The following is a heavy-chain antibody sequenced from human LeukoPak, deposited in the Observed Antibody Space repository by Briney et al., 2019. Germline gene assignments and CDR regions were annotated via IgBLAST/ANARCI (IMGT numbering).Heavy chain of an antibody. CDR1: GFTFSSYA. V-gene: IGHV3-30-3*01. CDR2: LSYDGSNT. J-gene: IGHJ6*02. Sequence: GGSLRLSCAASGFTFSSYAMHWVRQAPGKGLEWVSVLSYDGSNTYYADSVKGRFTISRDNSKNTLYLQMNSLRAEDTAVYYCASPYPGIAAAGNSYYYGMDVWGQGTTVTVSS. CDR3: ASPYPGIAAAGNSYYYGMDV. D-gene: IGHD6-13*01.